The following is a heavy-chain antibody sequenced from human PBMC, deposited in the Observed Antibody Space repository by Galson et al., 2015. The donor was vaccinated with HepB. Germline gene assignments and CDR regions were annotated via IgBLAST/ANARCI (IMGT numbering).Heavy chain of an antibody. Sequence: SVKVSCKASGYTFTSYDINWVRQATGQGLEWMGWMNPNSGNTGYTQKFQGRVTMTRNTSISTAYMELSSLRSEDTAVYYCARGVTYYYDSGSYYNRGGYYYYYMDVWGKGTTVTVSS. CDR1: GYTFTSYD. V-gene: IGHV1-8*01. J-gene: IGHJ6*03. CDR3: ARGVTYYYDSGSYYNRGGYYYYYMDV. D-gene: IGHD3-10*01. CDR2: MNPNSGNT.